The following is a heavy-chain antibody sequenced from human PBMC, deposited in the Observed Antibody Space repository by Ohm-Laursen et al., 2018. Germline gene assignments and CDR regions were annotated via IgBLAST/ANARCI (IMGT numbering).Heavy chain of an antibody. Sequence: GSLRLSCAASGFSITNYWMQWVRQVPGKGLEWVSRLSYAGTETAYADSVKGRFTFSRDNAKNTLYLQMDSLRGEDTAVYYCASGGGGCSGGSCHLGYYGMDVWGQGTTVTVSS. CDR3: ASGGGGCSGGSCHLGYYGMDV. D-gene: IGHD2-15*01. CDR2: LSYAGTET. V-gene: IGHV3-74*01. CDR1: GFSITNYW. J-gene: IGHJ6*02.